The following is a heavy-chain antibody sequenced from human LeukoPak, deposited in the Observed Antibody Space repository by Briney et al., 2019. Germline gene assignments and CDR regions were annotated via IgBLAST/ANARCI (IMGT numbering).Heavy chain of an antibody. CDR2: ISGSGGST. V-gene: IGHV3-23*01. Sequence: GGSLRLSCAASGFIFSSYAMSWVRQAPGKGLEWVSTISGSGGSTYYADSVKGRFTISRDNSKNALYLQMNSLRGDDTAVYYCARAPRMDSSAFYTDYWGQGTLVTVSS. CDR1: GFIFSSYA. J-gene: IGHJ4*02. D-gene: IGHD6-13*01. CDR3: ARAPRMDSSAFYTDY.